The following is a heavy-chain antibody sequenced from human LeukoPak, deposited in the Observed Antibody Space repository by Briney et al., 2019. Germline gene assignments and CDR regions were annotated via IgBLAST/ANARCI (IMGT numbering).Heavy chain of an antibody. Sequence: SETLSLTCTVSGGSISGYYWSWIRQPAGKGLEWIGRIYTSGSTNYNPSLKSRVTMSVDTSKNQFSLKLSSVTAADTAVYYCARGYCSGGSCYSDPFDYWGQGTLVTVSS. D-gene: IGHD2-15*01. J-gene: IGHJ4*02. CDR1: GGSISGYY. CDR3: ARGYCSGGSCYSDPFDY. CDR2: IYTSGST. V-gene: IGHV4-4*07.